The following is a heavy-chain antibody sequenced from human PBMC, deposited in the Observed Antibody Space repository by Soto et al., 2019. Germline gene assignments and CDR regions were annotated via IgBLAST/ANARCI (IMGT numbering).Heavy chain of an antibody. V-gene: IGHV1-18*04. CDR3: ARGKHLVQDAFDI. D-gene: IGHD6-6*01. CDR1: GYTFSSCG. CDR2: ISAYNGNT. Sequence: ASVKVSCKASGYTFSSCGISWMRQAPGQGLEWMGWISAYNGNTNYAQKLQGRVTMTTDTSTSTAYMELRSLRSDDTAVYYCARGKHLVQDAFDIWGQGTMVTVSS. J-gene: IGHJ3*02.